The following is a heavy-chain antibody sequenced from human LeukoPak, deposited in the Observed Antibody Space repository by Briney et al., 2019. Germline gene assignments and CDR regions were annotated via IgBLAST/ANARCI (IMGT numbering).Heavy chain of an antibody. CDR3: ARLYSGSYIY. V-gene: IGHV4-34*01. J-gene: IGHJ4*02. D-gene: IGHD1-26*01. CDR2: INHSGST. CDR1: GFTFSSYA. Sequence: GSLRLSCAASGFTFSSYAMSWIRQPPGKGLEWIGEINHSGSTNYNPSLKSRVTISVDTSKNQFSLKLSSVTAADTAVYYCARLYSGSYIYWGQGTLVTVSS.